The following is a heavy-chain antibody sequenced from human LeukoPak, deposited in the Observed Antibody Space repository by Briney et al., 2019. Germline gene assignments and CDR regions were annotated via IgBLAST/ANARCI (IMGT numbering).Heavy chain of an antibody. D-gene: IGHD3-3*01. CDR1: GGSFSGYY. CDR3: ARSWSGFDY. V-gene: IGHV4-34*01. Sequence: SETLSLTCAVYGGSFSGYYWSWIRQPPGKGLEWIGEINHSGSTNYNPSLKSRVTISVDTSKNQLSLKLSSVTAADTAVYYCARSWSGFDYWGQGTLVTVSS. CDR2: INHSGST. J-gene: IGHJ4*02.